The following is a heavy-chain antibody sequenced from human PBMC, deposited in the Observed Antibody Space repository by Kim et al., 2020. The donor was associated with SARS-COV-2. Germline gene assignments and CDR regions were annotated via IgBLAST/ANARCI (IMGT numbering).Heavy chain of an antibody. J-gene: IGHJ1*01. CDR1: GGSISPYY. CDR2: ICHNGVT. CDR3: ARSSVWSGTFQY. Sequence: SETLSLTCTVSGGSISPYYWSWIRQPPGKGLEWIGSICHNGVTTYSPSLESRVTMSVDTSKTQFSLKLKSVTTADAAVYFCARSSVWSGTFQYSGHGTLV. V-gene: IGHV4-59*13. D-gene: IGHD3-3*01.